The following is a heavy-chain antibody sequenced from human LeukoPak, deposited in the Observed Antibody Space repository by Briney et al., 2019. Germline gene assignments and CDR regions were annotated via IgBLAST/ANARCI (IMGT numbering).Heavy chain of an antibody. J-gene: IGHJ4*02. V-gene: IGHV4-34*01. CDR1: GGSFSGYF. CDR2: INRSGST. Sequence: PSETLSLTCAIYGGSFSGYFWSWFRQPPGKGLEWIGEINRSGSTNYNSSLSLKSRVTISVDTSKNQFSLKLSSVTAADTAVYYCARHGVEYSSSSAFFDYWGQGTLVTVSS. CDR3: ARHGVEYSSSSAFFDY. D-gene: IGHD6-6*01.